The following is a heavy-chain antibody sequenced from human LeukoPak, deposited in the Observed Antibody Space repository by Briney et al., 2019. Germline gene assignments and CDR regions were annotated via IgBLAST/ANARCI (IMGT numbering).Heavy chain of an antibody. D-gene: IGHD2-2*01. Sequence: GGSLRLSCAASGFTFSSYWMHWVRQAPGKGLVWVSRINTDGSSTSYADSVKGRFTISRDNAKNTLYLQMNSLRAEDTAVYYCAKVGYGVVVPAAMYVDYWGQGTLVTVSS. CDR1: GFTFSSYW. CDR2: INTDGSST. J-gene: IGHJ4*02. CDR3: AKVGYGVVVPAAMYVDY. V-gene: IGHV3-74*01.